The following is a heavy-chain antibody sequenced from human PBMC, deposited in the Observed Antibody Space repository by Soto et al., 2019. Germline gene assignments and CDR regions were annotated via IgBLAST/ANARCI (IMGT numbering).Heavy chain of an antibody. CDR3: ARLGTMVRGVISFLLDY. Sequence: PSETLSLTCAVYGGSFSGYYWSWIRQPPGKGLEWIGEINHSGSTNYNPSLKSRVTISVDTSKNQFSLKLSSVTAADTAVYYCARLGTMVRGVISFLLDYWGQGTLVTVSS. CDR1: GGSFSGYY. CDR2: INHSGST. J-gene: IGHJ4*02. D-gene: IGHD3-10*01. V-gene: IGHV4-34*01.